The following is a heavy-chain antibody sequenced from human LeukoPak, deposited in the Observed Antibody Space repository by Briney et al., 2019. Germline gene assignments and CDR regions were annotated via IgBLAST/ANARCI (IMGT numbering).Heavy chain of an antibody. J-gene: IGHJ4*02. V-gene: IGHV3-30-3*01. CDR1: GFTFSSYS. CDR2: ISYDGSSK. D-gene: IGHD3-10*01. Sequence: GRSLRLSCAASGFTFSSYSMHWVRQAPGKGLEWLSVISYDGSSKYFADSVKGRFTISRDNSENTLYLQLNSLRVEDTAVYSCARDRSWSRDYKSGGPLHYFDYWGLGTLVTVSS. CDR3: ARDRSWSRDYKSGGPLHYFDY.